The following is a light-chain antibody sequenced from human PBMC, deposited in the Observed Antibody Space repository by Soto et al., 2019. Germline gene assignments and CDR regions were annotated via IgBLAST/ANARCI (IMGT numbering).Light chain of an antibody. V-gene: IGLV2-14*01. Sequence: QSALTQPASVSGSPGQSITISCTGTSSDVGGYNYVSWYQQQSGKAPKLMIHEVSNRPSGVSSRFSGSKSGNTASLIISGLQAEDEADYYCSSYTSSATWVFGGGTQLTVL. J-gene: IGLJ3*02. CDR2: EVS. CDR3: SSYTSSATWV. CDR1: SSDVGGYNY.